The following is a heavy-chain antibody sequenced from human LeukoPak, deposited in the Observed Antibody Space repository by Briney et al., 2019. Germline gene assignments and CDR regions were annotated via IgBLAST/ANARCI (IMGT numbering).Heavy chain of an antibody. J-gene: IGHJ4*02. Sequence: GESLKISCKGSGYRLNTDWIGWVRQMPGKGLEWMGIIYPGDSDTRYSPSFQGQVTISADKSITTAYLQWSSLKASDTAMYYCARRSSVTVAIDFWGQGTLVTVSS. CDR2: IYPGDSDT. CDR1: GYRLNTDW. D-gene: IGHD4-17*01. V-gene: IGHV5-51*01. CDR3: ARRSSVTVAIDF.